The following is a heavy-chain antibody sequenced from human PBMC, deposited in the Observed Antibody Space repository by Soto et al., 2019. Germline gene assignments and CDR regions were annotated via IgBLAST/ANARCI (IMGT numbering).Heavy chain of an antibody. D-gene: IGHD3-3*01. J-gene: IGHJ5*02. V-gene: IGHV3-23*01. Sequence: PGGSLRLSCAASGFTFSSYAMSWVRQAPGKGLGWVSAISGSGGSTYYADSVKGRFTISRDNSKNTLYLQMNSLRAADTAVYYCAKGNELNTILGSWFDPWGQGTLVTVSS. CDR3: AKGNELNTILGSWFDP. CDR2: ISGSGGST. CDR1: GFTFSSYA.